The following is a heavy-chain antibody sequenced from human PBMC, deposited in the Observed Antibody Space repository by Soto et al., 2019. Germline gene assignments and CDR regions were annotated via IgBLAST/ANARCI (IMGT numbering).Heavy chain of an antibody. D-gene: IGHD6-13*01. J-gene: IGHJ4*02. Sequence: EVQLVESGGGLVQPGGSLRLSCEASGFTFSNSWISWVRQAPEKGLEWVANIKQDESEKYYVDSVKGRFTISRDNAKNSLYLQMNSLTAEDTAVYYCARLSIAAANGDYWGQGTLVTVSS. V-gene: IGHV3-7*03. CDR3: ARLSIAAANGDY. CDR2: IKQDESEK. CDR1: GFTFSNSW.